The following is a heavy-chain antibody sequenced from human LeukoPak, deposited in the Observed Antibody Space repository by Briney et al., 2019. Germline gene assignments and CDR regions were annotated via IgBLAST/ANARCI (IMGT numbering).Heavy chain of an antibody. Sequence: GGSLRLSCAASGFTFSSYAMSWVRQTPVKGLEWVSAISGDGTRTYYADSVKGRFTISRDNSKNTLYLEMSSLGVEDTAIYYCAKWPEGAMDYFDYWAREPWSPSPQ. D-gene: IGHD3-16*01. V-gene: IGHV3-23*01. CDR1: GFTFSSYA. CDR2: ISGDGTRT. CDR3: AKWPEGAMDYFDY. J-gene: IGHJ4*02.